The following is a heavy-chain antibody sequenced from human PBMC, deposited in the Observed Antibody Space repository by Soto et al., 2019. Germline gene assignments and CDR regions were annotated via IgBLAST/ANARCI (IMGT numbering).Heavy chain of an antibody. D-gene: IGHD3-10*01. Sequence: PGGSLRLSCAASGSTFSSYGMHWVRQAPGKGLEWVAIISYDGSNKYYADSVKGRFTISRDNSKNTLYLQMNSLRAEDTAVYYCARDIWFGEPPGGAGMHWGQGT. CDR3: ARDIWFGEPPGGAGMH. V-gene: IGHV3-30*03. J-gene: IGHJ4*02. CDR1: GSTFSSYG. CDR2: ISYDGSNK.